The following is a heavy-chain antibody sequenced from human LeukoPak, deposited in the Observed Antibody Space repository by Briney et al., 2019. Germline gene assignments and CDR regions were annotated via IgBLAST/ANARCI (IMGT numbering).Heavy chain of an antibody. D-gene: IGHD4-17*01. J-gene: IGHJ6*02. Sequence: ASVKVSYKASGYTFTSYGISWVRQAPGQGLEWMGWISAYNGNTNYAQKLQGRVTMTTDTSTSTAYMELRSLRSDDTAVYYCARWGPTVTNYYYYGMDVWGQGTTVTVSS. CDR1: GYTFTSYG. CDR2: ISAYNGNT. V-gene: IGHV1-18*01. CDR3: ARWGPTVTNYYYYGMDV.